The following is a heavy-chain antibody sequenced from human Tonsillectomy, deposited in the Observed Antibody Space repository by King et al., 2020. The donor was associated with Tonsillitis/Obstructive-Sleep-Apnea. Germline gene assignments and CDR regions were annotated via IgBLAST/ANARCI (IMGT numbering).Heavy chain of an antibody. CDR1: GFTLDDYA. V-gene: IGHV3-9*01. Sequence: VQLVESGGGLVQPGRSLRLSCAASGFTLDDYAMHWVRQAPGKGLEWVSGISWNSGSIHYADSVKGRFTISRDNAKNSLYLQMDSLRAEDTALYYCAKDPSSAPYYYYYMDVWGKGTTVTVSS. CDR3: AKDPSSAPYYYYYMDV. J-gene: IGHJ6*03. D-gene: IGHD6-13*01. CDR2: ISWNSGSI.